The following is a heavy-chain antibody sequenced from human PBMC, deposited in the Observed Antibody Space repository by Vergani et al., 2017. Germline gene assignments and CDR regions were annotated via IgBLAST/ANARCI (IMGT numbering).Heavy chain of an antibody. CDR2: INHSGST. CDR3: ALYRFGEPIDY. V-gene: IGHV4-34*01. J-gene: IGHJ4*02. CDR1: GGSFSGYY. Sequence: QVQLQESGPGLLKPSETLSLTCAVYGGSFSGYYWSWIRQPPGKGLEWIGEINHSGSTNYNPSLKSRVTISVDTSKNQFSLKLSSVTAADTAVYYCALYRFGEPIDYWGQGTLVTVSS. D-gene: IGHD3-10*01.